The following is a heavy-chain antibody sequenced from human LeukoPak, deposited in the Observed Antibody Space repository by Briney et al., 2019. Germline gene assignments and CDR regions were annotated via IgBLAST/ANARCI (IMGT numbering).Heavy chain of an antibody. CDR1: GFTFSSYA. V-gene: IGHV3-23*01. Sequence: PGGSLRLSCAASGFTFSSYAMSWVRQAPGKGLEWVSAISGSGGSTYYADSVKGRFTISRDNSKNTLYLQMNSLRAEDTAVYYCVSGIVMTTSFFDYWGQGTLVTVSS. J-gene: IGHJ4*02. CDR2: ISGSGGST. CDR3: VSGIVMTTSFFDY. D-gene: IGHD4-11*01.